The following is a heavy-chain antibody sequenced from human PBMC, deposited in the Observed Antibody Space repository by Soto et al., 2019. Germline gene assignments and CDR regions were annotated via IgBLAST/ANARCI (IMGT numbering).Heavy chain of an antibody. D-gene: IGHD3-16*01. CDR1: GGSISSGGYS. Sequence: QLQLQESGSGLVKPSQTLSLTCAVSGGSISSGGYSWSWIRQPPGKGLEWIGYIYHSGSTYYNPSLQSRVTISVDGSKNQFSLKLSSVTAADTAVYYCARGRIMITLGGVKSNWFDPWGQGTLVTVSS. CDR2: IYHSGST. CDR3: ARGRIMITLGGVKSNWFDP. J-gene: IGHJ5*02. V-gene: IGHV4-30-2*01.